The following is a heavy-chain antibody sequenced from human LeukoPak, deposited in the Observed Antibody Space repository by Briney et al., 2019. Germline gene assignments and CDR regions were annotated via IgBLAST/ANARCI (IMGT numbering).Heavy chain of an antibody. CDR3: AGDRGNDYFDS. V-gene: IGHV3-33*01. CDR2: TWSDGRSE. J-gene: IGHJ4*02. Sequence: TGGSLRLSCVVSGVSLSSHGMHWVRQAPGKRLEWLTFTWSDGRSEYYADSVRGRFSVSRDNSKNTVYLQMDSLRVEDTAVYYCAGDRGNDYFDSWGQGTLVTVSS. CDR1: GVSLSSHG.